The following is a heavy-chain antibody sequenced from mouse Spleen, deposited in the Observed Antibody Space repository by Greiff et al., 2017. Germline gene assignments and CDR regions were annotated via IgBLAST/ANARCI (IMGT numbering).Heavy chain of an antibody. D-gene: IGHD2-14*01. V-gene: IGHV3-6*02. Sequence: EVKLMESGPGLVKPSQSLSLTCSVTGYSITSGYYWNWIRQFPGNKLEWMGYISYDGSNNYNPSLKNRISITRDTSKNQFFLKLNSVTTEDTATYYCARHRYDGWFAYWGQGTLVTVSA. CDR3: ARHRYDGWFAY. CDR1: GYSITSGYY. CDR2: ISYDGSN. J-gene: IGHJ3*01.